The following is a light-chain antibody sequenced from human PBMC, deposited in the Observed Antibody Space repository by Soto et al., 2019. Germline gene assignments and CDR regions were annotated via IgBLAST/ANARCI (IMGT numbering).Light chain of an antibody. CDR3: NSFAGSAKWV. V-gene: IGLV2-8*01. CDR1: NSDVGGYNY. Sequence: QSALTQPPSASGSPGQSVTISCTGTNSDVGGYNYVSWYQQYPGKAPKLLIYEVTKRPSGVPDRFSGSKSGNTAYLTVSGLQVGDEADYYSNSFAGSAKWVFGGGTKLTVL. CDR2: EVT. J-gene: IGLJ3*02.